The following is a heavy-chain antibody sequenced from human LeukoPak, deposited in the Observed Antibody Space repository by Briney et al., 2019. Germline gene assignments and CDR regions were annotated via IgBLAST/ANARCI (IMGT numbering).Heavy chain of an antibody. CDR2: IHGDGDNI. CDR1: GFPFSSYA. CDR3: ARAQVGAPTDL. Sequence: PGGSPRLSCAASGFPFSSYAMYWVRQAPGKGLVWVARIHGDGDNISYADSVRGRFTISRDNAEDALYLHMNSLRPEDTAVYYCARAQVGAPTDLWGQGTLVTVSS. D-gene: IGHD1-26*01. V-gene: IGHV3-74*01. J-gene: IGHJ5*02.